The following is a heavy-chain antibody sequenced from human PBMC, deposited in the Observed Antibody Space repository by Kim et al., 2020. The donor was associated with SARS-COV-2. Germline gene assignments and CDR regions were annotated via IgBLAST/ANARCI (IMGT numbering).Heavy chain of an antibody. Sequence: GGSLRLSCAASGFTFGDYAMHWVRQAPGKGLEWVSGISWNSGSIGYADSVKGRFTISRDNAKNSLYLQMNSLRAEDTALYYCAKGGSLGIAVAGTVGVVITAAFSGYYVMDVWGQRDTVTVSS. CDR2: ISWNSGSI. D-gene: IGHD6-19*01. CDR3: AKGGSLGIAVAGTVGVVITAAFSGYYVMDV. V-gene: IGHV3-9*01. CDR1: GFTFGDYA. J-gene: IGHJ6*02.